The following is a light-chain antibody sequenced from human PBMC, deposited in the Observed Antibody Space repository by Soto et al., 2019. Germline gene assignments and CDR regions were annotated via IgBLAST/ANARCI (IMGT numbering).Light chain of an antibody. CDR2: GAS. CDR1: QSVGNR. J-gene: IGKJ2*01. V-gene: IGKV3D-15*01. CDR3: QQYHDWPPYT. Sequence: EIVMTQSPATLSVSPGERATLSCRASQSVGNRLAWYLQKPGQAPRLLIYGASARAPGISARFTGSGSGTEFTLSISSLQSEDFAVYYCQQYHDWPPYTFGQGTKLEIK.